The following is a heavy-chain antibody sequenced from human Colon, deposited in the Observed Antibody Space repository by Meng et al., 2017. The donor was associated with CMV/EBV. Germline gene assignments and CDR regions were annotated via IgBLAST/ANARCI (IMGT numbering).Heavy chain of an antibody. J-gene: IGHJ4*02. V-gene: IGHV1-2*06. Sequence: KPSGYPFPAYYLPWVRQAPGQGLEWMGRINPLSGFASYAQKFQGRVTLTRDTSISTAYMELSRLTSDDTAVYYCARSREMASTKFDYWGQGNLVTVSS. CDR1: GYPFPAYY. CDR2: INPLSGFA. CDR3: ARSREMASTKFDY. D-gene: IGHD5-24*01.